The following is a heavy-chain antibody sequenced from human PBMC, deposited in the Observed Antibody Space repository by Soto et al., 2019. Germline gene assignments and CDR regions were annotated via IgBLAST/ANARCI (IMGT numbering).Heavy chain of an antibody. CDR3: ARSDNRNSLYGVDV. D-gene: IGHD1-7*01. CDR2: MNPNSGNT. Sequence: ASVKVSCKASGYTFTSYDINWVRQATGQGLEWMGWMNPNSGNTGYAQKFQGRVTMTRNTSISTAYMELTSVTAADTAVYYCARSDNRNSLYGVDVWGQGTAVTVSS. V-gene: IGHV1-8*01. CDR1: GYTFTSYD. J-gene: IGHJ6*02.